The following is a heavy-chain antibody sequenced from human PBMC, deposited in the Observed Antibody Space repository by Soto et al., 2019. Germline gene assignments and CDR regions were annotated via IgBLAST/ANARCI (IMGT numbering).Heavy chain of an antibody. Sequence: GSLRLSCAASGFTFSSYAMSWVRQAPGKGLEWVSAISGSGGSTYYADSVKGRFTISRDNSKNTLYLQMNSLRAEDTAVYYCARRGYYYDSSGYYPDYWGQGTLVTVSS. J-gene: IGHJ4*02. CDR3: ARRGYYYDSSGYYPDY. V-gene: IGHV3-23*01. CDR1: GFTFSSYA. CDR2: ISGSGGST. D-gene: IGHD3-22*01.